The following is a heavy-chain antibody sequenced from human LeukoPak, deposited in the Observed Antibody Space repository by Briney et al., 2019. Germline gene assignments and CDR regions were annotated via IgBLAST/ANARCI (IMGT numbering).Heavy chain of an antibody. CDR3: ARGQKYRSGYTVTELGSGYFDY. J-gene: IGHJ4*02. V-gene: IGHV1-2*02. Sequence: ASVKVSCKASGYTFTGYYMHWVRQAPGQGLEWMGWINPNSGGTNYAQKFQGRVTMTRDTSISTAYMELSRLRSDDTAVYYCARGQKYRSGYTVTELGSGYFDYWGQGTLVTVSS. CDR1: GYTFTGYY. CDR2: INPNSGGT. D-gene: IGHD5-18*01.